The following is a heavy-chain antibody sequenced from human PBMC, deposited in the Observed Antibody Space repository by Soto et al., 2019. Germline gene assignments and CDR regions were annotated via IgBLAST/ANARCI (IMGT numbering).Heavy chain of an antibody. CDR1: GYSFTSYW. J-gene: IGHJ3*02. Sequence: GESLKISCKGSGYSFTSYWIGWVRQMPGKGLEWMGIIYPGDSDTRYSPSFQGQVTISADKSISTAYLQWSSLKASDTAMYYCARVHTHYYDSSGYRSDDAFDIWGQGTMVTVSS. V-gene: IGHV5-51*01. CDR3: ARVHTHYYDSSGYRSDDAFDI. D-gene: IGHD3-22*01. CDR2: IYPGDSDT.